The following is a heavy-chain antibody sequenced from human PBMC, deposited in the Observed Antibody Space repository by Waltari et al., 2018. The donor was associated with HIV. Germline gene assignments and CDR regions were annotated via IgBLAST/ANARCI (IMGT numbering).Heavy chain of an antibody. CDR2: IYYTGST. V-gene: IGHV4-39*07. CDR1: GGSISSNSYY. Sequence: QLQLQESGPGLVKPSETLSLTCTGSGGSISSNSYYWGRIRQPPGQGLGWIGSIYYTGSTFYNPSLKSRVTISVDTSKNQFSLRLSSVTAADTAVYYCARDYGALGYCSSSSCHDAFDIWGQGTMVTVSS. J-gene: IGHJ3*02. D-gene: IGHD2-15*01. CDR3: ARDYGALGYCSSSSCHDAFDI.